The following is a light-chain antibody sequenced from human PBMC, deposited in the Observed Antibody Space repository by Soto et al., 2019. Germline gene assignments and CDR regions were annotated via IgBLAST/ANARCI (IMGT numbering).Light chain of an antibody. V-gene: IGKV4-1*01. Sequence: DIVMTQSPDSLAVSLGERATINCKSSQSVLYRSNNKNYLAWYQQKPGQPPKLLIYWASTRESGVPDRFSGSGDGTDFTLTIGSLQAEDVAVYYCQQYDSTPATFGQGTKLEIK. CDR2: WAS. J-gene: IGKJ2*01. CDR3: QQYDSTPAT. CDR1: QSVLYRSNNKNY.